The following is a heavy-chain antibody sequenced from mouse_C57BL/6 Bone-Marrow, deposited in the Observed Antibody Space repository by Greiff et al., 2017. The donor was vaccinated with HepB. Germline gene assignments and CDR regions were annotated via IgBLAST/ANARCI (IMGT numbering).Heavy chain of an antibody. CDR1: GFSFNTYA. CDR3: VRHGLRSYYSNYVAMDY. J-gene: IGHJ4*01. Sequence: EVQVVESGGGLVQPKGSLKLSCAASGFSFNTYAMNWVRQAPGKGLEWVARIRSKSNNYATYYADSVKDRFTISRDDSESMLYLQMNNLKTEDTAMYYCVRHGLRSYYSNYVAMDYWGQGTSVTVSS. V-gene: IGHV10-1*01. CDR2: IRSKSNNYAT. D-gene: IGHD2-5*01.